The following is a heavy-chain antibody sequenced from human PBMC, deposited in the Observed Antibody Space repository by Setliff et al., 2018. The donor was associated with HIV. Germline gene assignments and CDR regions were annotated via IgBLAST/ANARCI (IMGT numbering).Heavy chain of an antibody. D-gene: IGHD3-16*01. CDR2: IYYSGNT. CDR1: DGSISSSSYY. CDR3: ARGGRKDLADY. V-gene: IGHV4-39*07. J-gene: IGHJ4*02. Sequence: SETLSLTCTVSDGSISSSSYYWAWLRQPPGKGLEWIGTIYYSGNTYYRPSLQRRVTMSVDTSKNQFSLNLSSVTAADSVVFYCARGGRKDLADYWGQGTQVTVSS.